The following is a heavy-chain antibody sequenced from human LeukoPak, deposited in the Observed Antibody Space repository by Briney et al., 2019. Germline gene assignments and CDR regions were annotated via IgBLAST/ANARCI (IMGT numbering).Heavy chain of an antibody. CDR1: GGSIRSSYYY. D-gene: IGHD2-2*01. J-gene: IGHJ4*02. CDR3: ARSYCSSTSCYASGYFDY. V-gene: IGHV4-39*01. CDR2: IYDSGST. Sequence: PSETLSLTCTVSGGSIRSSYYYWGWIRQPPGKGLEWIGSIYDSGSTYYNPSLKSRVTISVDTSKNQFSLKLNSVTAADTAVYYCARSYCSSTSCYASGYFDYWGQGTLVTVSS.